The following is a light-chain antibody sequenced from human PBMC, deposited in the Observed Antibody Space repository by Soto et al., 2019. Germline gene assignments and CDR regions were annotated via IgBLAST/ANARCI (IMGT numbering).Light chain of an antibody. J-gene: IGKJ4*01. CDR1: QSVSSY. Sequence: EIVLTQSPATLSLSPGERATLSCRASQSVSSYLAWYQQKPGQAPRLLIYDASNRATRIPARFSGSGSGTDFTLTIRSLEPEDFAVYYCQQRSNWLTFGGGTKVEIK. CDR3: QQRSNWLT. CDR2: DAS. V-gene: IGKV3-11*01.